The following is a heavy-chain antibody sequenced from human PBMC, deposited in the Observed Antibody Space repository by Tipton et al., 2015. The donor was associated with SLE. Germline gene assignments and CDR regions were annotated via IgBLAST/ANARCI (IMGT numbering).Heavy chain of an antibody. J-gene: IGHJ4*02. CDR3: ARASDYGRTFDS. CDR2: MKTSGTT. D-gene: IGHD4/OR15-4a*01. CDR1: GGSLTSDTYY. Sequence: TLSLTCTVSGGSLTSDTYYWTWLRQPAGNRLEWIGRMKTSGTTNYNPSLRGRFSISINTSENQFFLTVKSVTATDSAVYYCARASDYGRTFDSWGQGTLVTVSS. V-gene: IGHV4-61*02.